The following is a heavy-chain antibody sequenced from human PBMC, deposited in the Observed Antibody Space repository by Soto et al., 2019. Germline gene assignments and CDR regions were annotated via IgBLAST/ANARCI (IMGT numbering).Heavy chain of an antibody. CDR2: IVPLIGSA. D-gene: IGHD6-13*01. V-gene: IGHV1-69*01. CDR3: AKDEQYSSSWYNGF. J-gene: IGHJ4*02. CDR1: GGTFSSSA. Sequence: QVQLVQSGTEVKKPGSSVKVSCKASGGTFSSSAINWVRQAPGQGLEWMGGIVPLIGSANYAPKFQGRVTITADESTSTAYIELSNLRSEDTAIYYCAKDEQYSSSWYNGFWGQGTLVTVSS.